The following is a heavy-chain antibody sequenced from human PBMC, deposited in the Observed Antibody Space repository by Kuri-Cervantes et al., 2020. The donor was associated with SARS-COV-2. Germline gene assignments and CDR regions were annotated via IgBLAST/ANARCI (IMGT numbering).Heavy chain of an antibody. D-gene: IGHD3-9*01. CDR3: ARRAGYYYFDY. V-gene: IGHV4-39*01. J-gene: IGHJ4*02. CDR2: IYYSGST. CDR1: GGSISSYY. Sequence: SETLSLTCTVSGGSISSYYWGGIRQPPGKGLEWIGSIYYSGSTYYNPSLKSRVTISVDTSKNQCSLKLSSVTAADTAVYYCARRAGYYYFDYWGQGTLVTVSS.